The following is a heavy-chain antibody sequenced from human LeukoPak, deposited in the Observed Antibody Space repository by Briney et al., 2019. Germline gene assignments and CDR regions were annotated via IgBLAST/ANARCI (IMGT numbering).Heavy chain of an antibody. CDR1: GGSISSGDYY. CDR3: ASLGGGDWLFDY. V-gene: IGHV4-30-4*01. D-gene: IGHD2-21*02. CDR2: IYYSGST. Sequence: PSETLSLTCTVSGGSISSGDYYWSWIRQPPGKGLEWIGYIYYSGSTYYNPSLKSRVTISVDTSKNQFPLKLSSVTAADTAVYYCASLGGGDWLFDYWGQGTLVTVSS. J-gene: IGHJ4*02.